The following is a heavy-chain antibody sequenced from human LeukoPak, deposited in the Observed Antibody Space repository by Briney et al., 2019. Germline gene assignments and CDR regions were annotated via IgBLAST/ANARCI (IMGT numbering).Heavy chain of an antibody. CDR3: VRGFKSSTSREAFDI. J-gene: IGHJ3*02. Sequence: VASVKVSCKASGYTFTSYDINWVRQAPGPGLEWMGWMNPNSGNTGYAQKFQGRVTMTRNTSISTAYMELSSLRSEDTAVYYCVRGFKSSTSREAFDIWGQGTMVTVSS. CDR2: MNPNSGNT. V-gene: IGHV1-8*01. D-gene: IGHD2-2*01. CDR1: GYTFTSYD.